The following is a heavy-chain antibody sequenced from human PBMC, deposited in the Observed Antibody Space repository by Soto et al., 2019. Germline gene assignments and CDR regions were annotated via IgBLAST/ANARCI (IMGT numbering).Heavy chain of an antibody. CDR2: INADYGNT. CDR3: ARKSLSNFNWFDP. D-gene: IGHD4-4*01. Sequence: QLQLVQSGTELKKPGASVKVSCKASGYTFTNYGITWVRQAPGQGLEWMGWINADYGNTNYEQKFQGRVTMTTDTSTXXXXXXXXXXXSDDTAVYYCARKSLSNFNWFDPWGQGTLVTVSS. J-gene: IGHJ5*02. CDR1: GYTFTNYG. V-gene: IGHV1-18*04.